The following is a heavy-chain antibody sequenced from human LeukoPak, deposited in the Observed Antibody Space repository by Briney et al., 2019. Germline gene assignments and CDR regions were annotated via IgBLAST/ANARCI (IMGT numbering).Heavy chain of an antibody. CDR2: ISGNGGNK. D-gene: IGHD3-16*01. V-gene: IGHV3-23*01. Sequence: YPGGSLRLSCAASGFTFNIYAMSWVRQAPGKGLEWVSAISGNGGNKNYADSVKGRFTISRDNSKNTLYLQMNSLRAEDTAVYYCANPFGPSRDYWGQGTLVTVSS. J-gene: IGHJ4*02. CDR1: GFTFNIYA. CDR3: ANPFGPSRDY.